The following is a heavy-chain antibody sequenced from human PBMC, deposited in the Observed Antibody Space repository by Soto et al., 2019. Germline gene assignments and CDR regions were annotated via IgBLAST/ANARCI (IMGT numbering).Heavy chain of an antibody. J-gene: IGHJ4*02. Sequence: EVQLVESGGGVVRPGGSLRLSCAASGFTFDDYGMSWVRQAPGKGLEWVLGINWNGGSTGYADSVKGRFTISRDNAKNSLYLHMNSLRAADTALYDCARLYSSAWYGPGRYWGQGTLVTVSS. V-gene: IGHV3-20*01. CDR3: ARLYSSAWYGPGRY. CDR1: GFTFDDYG. D-gene: IGHD6-19*01. CDR2: INWNGGST.